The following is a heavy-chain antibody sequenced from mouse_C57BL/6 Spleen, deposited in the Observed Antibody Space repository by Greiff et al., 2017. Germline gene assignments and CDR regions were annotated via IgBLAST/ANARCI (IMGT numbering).Heavy chain of an antibody. V-gene: IGHV1-15*01. D-gene: IGHD1-1*01. Sequence: QVQLQQSGAELVRPGASVTLSCKASGYTFTDYEMHWVKQTPVHGLEWIGAIDPDTGGTAYNQKFKGKAILTADKSSSTAYMERRILTSADSAVYYCTCRGEGSKVYFDYWGQGTTLTVSS. CDR1: GYTFTDYE. CDR3: TCRGEGSKVYFDY. J-gene: IGHJ2*01. CDR2: IDPDTGGT.